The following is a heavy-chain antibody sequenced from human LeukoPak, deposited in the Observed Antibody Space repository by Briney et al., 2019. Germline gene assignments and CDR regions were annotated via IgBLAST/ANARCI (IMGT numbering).Heavy chain of an antibody. J-gene: IGHJ4*02. CDR1: GGSISSYY. CDR3: AGGRAAGYFDY. CDR2: IYYSGST. D-gene: IGHD6-13*01. V-gene: IGHV4-59*01. Sequence: KPSGIPSPTCTVSGGSISSYYWSWIRQPPGKGLEGIGYIYYSGSTNYNPSLKSRVTISVDTSKNQFSLKLSSVTAADTAVYYCAGGRAAGYFDYWGQGTLVTVSS.